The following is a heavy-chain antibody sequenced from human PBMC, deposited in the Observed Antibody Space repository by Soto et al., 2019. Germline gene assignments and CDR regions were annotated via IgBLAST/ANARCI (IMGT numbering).Heavy chain of an antibody. D-gene: IGHD4-17*01. CDR1: GFTFSTYG. CDR2: ISYDGTNK. J-gene: IGHJ6*02. CDR3: ANYLQYYGDYDYYCYGMDV. V-gene: IGHV3-30*18. Sequence: QVQLVESGGGEVQPGRSLTISCAASGFTFSTYGMHWVRQTPGKGLEWVAVISYDGTNKFYSDSVKGRFTISRDNFKNTLTLQMNSLRADDTGIYSWANYLQYYGDYDYYCYGMDVWGLGTRVTVSS.